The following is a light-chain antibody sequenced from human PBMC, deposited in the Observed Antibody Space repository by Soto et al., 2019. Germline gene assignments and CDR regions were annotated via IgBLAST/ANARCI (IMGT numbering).Light chain of an antibody. CDR1: QSVSSGY. CDR3: QQYGDSPT. CDR2: GAS. V-gene: IGKV3-20*01. J-gene: IGKJ4*01. Sequence: DIVLTQSPGTLSLSPGERATLSFSASQSVSSGYLAWYQQKPGQAPRLLIYGASSRATGIPDRFGGSGSGTDFTLTISRLEPEDFAVYYCQQYGDSPTFGGGTKVDI.